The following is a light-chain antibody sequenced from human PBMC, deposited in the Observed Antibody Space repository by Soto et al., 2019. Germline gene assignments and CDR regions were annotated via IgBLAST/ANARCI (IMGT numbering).Light chain of an antibody. CDR1: ISNIGSNT. CDR3: AAWDDSLNAWV. J-gene: IGLJ3*02. Sequence: QLVLTQPPSASGTPGKRVTSSCSGSISNIGSNTVNWYQQLPGTAPKLLIYSNNQRPSGVPDRFSGSKSGTSASLAISGLQSEDEADYYCAAWDDSLNAWVFGGGTKLTVL. V-gene: IGLV1-44*01. CDR2: SNN.